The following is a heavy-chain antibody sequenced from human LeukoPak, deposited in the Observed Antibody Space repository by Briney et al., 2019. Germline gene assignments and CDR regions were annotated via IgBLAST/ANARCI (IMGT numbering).Heavy chain of an antibody. D-gene: IGHD3-3*01. CDR1: GYTFTSYD. CDR3: ARGLSRDLEWFSYYYYMDV. V-gene: IGHV1-8*03. Sequence: ASVKVSCKASGYTFTSYDINWVRQATGQGLEWMGWMNPNSGNTGYAQKFQGRVTITRNTSISTAYMELSSLRSEDTAVYYCARGLSRDLEWFSYYYYMDVWGKGTTVTVSS. CDR2: MNPNSGNT. J-gene: IGHJ6*03.